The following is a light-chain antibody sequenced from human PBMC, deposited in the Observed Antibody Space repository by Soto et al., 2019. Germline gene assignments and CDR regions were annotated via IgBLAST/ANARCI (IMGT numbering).Light chain of an antibody. CDR3: QQFIDGWT. J-gene: IGKJ1*01. Sequence: IQMTQSPSTLSASIGDRVTITCRASQSINNRLGWYQQIPGQAPNLLIYDASSLESGVPSRFRGSGAETEFTLTISGLQPDDFATYDCQQFIDGWTFGQGTKVEIK. V-gene: IGKV1-5*01. CDR2: DAS. CDR1: QSINNR.